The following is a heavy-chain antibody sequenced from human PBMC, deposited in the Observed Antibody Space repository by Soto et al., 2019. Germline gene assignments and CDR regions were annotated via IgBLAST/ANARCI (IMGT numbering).Heavy chain of an antibody. Sequence: EVQLVESGGGLVKPGGSLRLSCVASGFSFSNVWMNWVRQAPGKGLEWVGRIRSKTDGGTTEYTAHVKGRFTISRDDSKNTLYLEMNSLKTEDTAVYDCAKHPRGNWFDAWGQGTLVTVSS. CDR3: AKHPRGNWFDA. CDR1: GFSFSNVW. CDR2: IRSKTDGGTT. V-gene: IGHV3-15*07. J-gene: IGHJ5*02.